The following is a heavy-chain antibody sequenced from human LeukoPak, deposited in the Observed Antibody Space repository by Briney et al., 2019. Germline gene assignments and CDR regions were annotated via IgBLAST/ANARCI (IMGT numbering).Heavy chain of an antibody. CDR3: ARLGGSDGS. CDR2: IIPILGIA. V-gene: IGHV1-69*04. Sequence: ASVKVSCKASGGTFSSYAISWVRQAPGQGLEWMGRIIPILGIANYAQKFRGRVTITADKSTSTAYMELSSLRSEDTAVYYCARLGGSDGSWGQGTLVTVSS. D-gene: IGHD2-15*01. CDR1: GGTFSSYA. J-gene: IGHJ4*02.